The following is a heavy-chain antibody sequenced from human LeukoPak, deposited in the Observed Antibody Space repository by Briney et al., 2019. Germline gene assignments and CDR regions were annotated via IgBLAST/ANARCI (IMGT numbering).Heavy chain of an antibody. CDR1: GYTFTSYY. D-gene: IGHD6-19*01. CDR2: INPSGGST. V-gene: IGHV1-46*01. J-gene: IGHJ4*02. Sequence: ASVKVSCKASGYTFTSYYMHWVRQAPGQGLEWMGIINPSGGSTSYAQKFQGRVTMTRDTSTSTVYMELSSLRSEDTAVYYCARFPSPGIAVAAFDYWGQGTLVTVSS. CDR3: ARFPSPGIAVAAFDY.